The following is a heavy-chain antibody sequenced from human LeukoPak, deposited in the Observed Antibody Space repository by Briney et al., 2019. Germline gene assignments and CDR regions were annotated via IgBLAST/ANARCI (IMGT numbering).Heavy chain of an antibody. V-gene: IGHV4-39*07. D-gene: IGHD2/OR15-2a*01. CDR3: ARAHSIASYYYGVDV. CDR2: VYFTGAT. CDR1: GGSISSKNYY. J-gene: IGHJ6*02. Sequence: SETLSLTCSVSGGSISSKNYYWAWIRQPPGKGLEWIGSVYFTGATNYSPSLTSRVTLSVDTSENQFSLKLSSVTAADTAVYYCARAHSIASYYYGVDVWGQGTTVTVSS.